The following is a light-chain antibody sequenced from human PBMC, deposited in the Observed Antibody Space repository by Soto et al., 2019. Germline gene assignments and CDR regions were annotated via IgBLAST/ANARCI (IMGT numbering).Light chain of an antibody. J-gene: IGKJ5*01. CDR2: GAS. CDR3: QQYHYWPIT. CDR1: QSVNSN. Sequence: PGERAALSCRPSQSVNSNYLAWYQQRPGQAPRLLIYGASTRATGFPARFSGSGSGTEFTLTISSLQSEDFAVYLCQQYHYWPITFGQGTRLEIK. V-gene: IGKV3-15*01.